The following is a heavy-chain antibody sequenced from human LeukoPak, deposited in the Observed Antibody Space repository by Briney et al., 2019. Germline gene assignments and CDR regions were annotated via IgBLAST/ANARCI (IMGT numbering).Heavy chain of an antibody. CDR1: GGSFSGYY. J-gene: IGHJ6*03. CDR3: ARRRVSSGWVGSGYYYMDV. V-gene: IGHV4-34*01. CDR2: INHSGST. D-gene: IGHD6-19*01. Sequence: SETPSLTCAVYGGSFSGYYWSWIRQPPGKGLEWIGEINHSGSTNYNPSLKSRVTISVDTSKNQFSLKLSSVTAADTAVYYCARRRVSSGWVGSGYYYMDVWGKGTTVTISS.